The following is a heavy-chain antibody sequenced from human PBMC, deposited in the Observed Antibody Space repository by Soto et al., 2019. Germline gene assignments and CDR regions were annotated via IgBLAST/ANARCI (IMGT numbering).Heavy chain of an antibody. D-gene: IGHD5-12*01. J-gene: IGHJ4*02. V-gene: IGHV4-31*03. CDR3: AREYSGYARFDY. CDR1: GDCISRGCHY. Sequence: SETLSLNCSVSGDCISRGCHYWCWIRQHPGKGLEWIGYTYYTGTAYYNPSLKSRVTISVDMSKNQFSLKLSSVTAADTAMYYCAREYSGYARFDYWGQGSLVTVSS. CDR2: TYYTGTA.